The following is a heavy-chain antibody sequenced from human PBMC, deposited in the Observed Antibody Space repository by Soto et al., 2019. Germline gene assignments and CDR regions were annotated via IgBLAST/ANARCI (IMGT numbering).Heavy chain of an antibody. CDR2: ISYDGSNK. CDR1: GFTFSSYA. Sequence: ESGGGVVQPGRSLRLSCAASGFTFSSYAMHWVRQAPGKGLEWVAVISYDGSNKYYADSVKGRFTISRDNSKNTLYLQMNSLRAEDTAVYYCARDWTYYYDSSGYYHYYYYYGMDVWGQGTTVTVSS. J-gene: IGHJ6*02. D-gene: IGHD3-22*01. CDR3: ARDWTYYYDSSGYYHYYYYYGMDV. V-gene: IGHV3-30-3*01.